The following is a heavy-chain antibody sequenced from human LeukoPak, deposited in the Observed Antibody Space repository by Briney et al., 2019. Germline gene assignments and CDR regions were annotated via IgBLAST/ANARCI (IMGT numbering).Heavy chain of an antibody. V-gene: IGHV3-21*01. J-gene: IGHJ6*02. CDR3: ARSPYSGYDSPGGGGMDV. D-gene: IGHD5-12*01. CDR2: ISSSSSYI. CDR1: GFTFSSYS. Sequence: GGSLRLSCAASGFTFSSYSMNWVRQAPGKGLEWVSSISSSSSYIHYADSVKGRFTISRDNAKNSLYLQMNSLRAEDTAVYYCARSPYSGYDSPGGGGMDVWGQGTTVTVSS.